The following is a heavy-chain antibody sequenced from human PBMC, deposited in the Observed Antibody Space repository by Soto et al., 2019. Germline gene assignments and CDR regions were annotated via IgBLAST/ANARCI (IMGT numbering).Heavy chain of an antibody. J-gene: IGHJ4*02. Sequence: QVQLQESGPGLVKPSQTLSLTCTVSGGSISSDDYYWSWIRQPPGEGLEWIGYIFHSGRTHYNPSLESRLTISMDTSKNQFSLKLRSVNAADTAVYYCATDRSNSPDYFDDWGQGTLVTVSS. V-gene: IGHV4-30-4*01. CDR2: IFHSGRT. CDR1: GGSISSDDYY. CDR3: ATDRSNSPDYFDD. D-gene: IGHD6-6*01.